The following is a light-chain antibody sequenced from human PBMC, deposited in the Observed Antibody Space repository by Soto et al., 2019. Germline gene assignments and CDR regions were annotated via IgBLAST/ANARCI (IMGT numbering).Light chain of an antibody. CDR1: QNIYYN. CDR3: LQYHNLWA. Sequence: EILMTQSPATVSVSPGESATLSCRASQNIYYNVAWYQQRPGQAPRLLIYRASTRATGVPARFSGSGSGTEFTLTISSLQPEDFTVYSCLQYHNLWAFGQGTKVDIK. V-gene: IGKV3-15*01. J-gene: IGKJ1*01. CDR2: RAS.